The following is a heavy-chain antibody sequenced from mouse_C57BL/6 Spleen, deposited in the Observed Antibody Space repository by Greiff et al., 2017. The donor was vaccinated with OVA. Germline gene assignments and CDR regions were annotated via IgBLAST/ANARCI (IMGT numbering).Heavy chain of an antibody. V-gene: IGHV3-6*01. CDR2: ISYDGSN. J-gene: IGHJ1*03. CDR1: GYSITSGYY. D-gene: IGHD4-1*01. CDR3: AREDWGYWYFDV. Sequence: EVQLQQSGPGLVKPSQSLSLTCSVTGYSITSGYYWNWIRQFPGNKLEWMVYISYDGSNNYNPSLKNRISITRDTSKNQFFLKLNSVTTEDTATYYCAREDWGYWYFDVWGTGTTVTVSS.